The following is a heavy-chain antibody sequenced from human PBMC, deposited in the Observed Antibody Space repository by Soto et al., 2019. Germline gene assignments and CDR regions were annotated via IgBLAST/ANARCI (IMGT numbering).Heavy chain of an antibody. CDR3: ARHLGNYDFWSGYYGGNWFDP. CDR1: GYTFTSYD. Sequence: ASVKVSCKASGYTFTSYDINWVRQATGQGLEWMGWMNPNSGNTGYAQKFQGRVTMTRNTSISTAYMELSSLRSEDTAVYYCARHLGNYDFWSGYYGGNWFDPWGQGTLVTVS. J-gene: IGHJ5*02. V-gene: IGHV1-8*01. D-gene: IGHD3-3*01. CDR2: MNPNSGNT.